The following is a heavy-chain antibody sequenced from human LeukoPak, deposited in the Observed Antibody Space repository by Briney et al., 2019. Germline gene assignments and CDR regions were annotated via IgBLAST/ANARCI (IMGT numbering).Heavy chain of an antibody. CDR2: IFYSGST. CDR3: ARGGMIVVVGAFDI. J-gene: IGHJ3*02. D-gene: IGHD3-22*01. CDR1: SGSISTSNYY. Sequence: SETLSLTCTVSSGSISTSNYYWGWVRQPPGTALEWIGNIFYSGSTYYSPSPKSRVTISVDTSKNQFSLKLSSVTAADTAVYYCARGGMIVVVGAFDIWGQGTMVTVSS. V-gene: IGHV4-39*07.